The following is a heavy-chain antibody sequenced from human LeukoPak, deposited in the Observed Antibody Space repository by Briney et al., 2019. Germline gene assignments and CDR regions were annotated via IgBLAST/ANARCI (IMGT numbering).Heavy chain of an antibody. Sequence: GGTLRLSCAASGFTFSSYGMSWVRQAPGKGLEWVPGISGSGGSTYYADSVKGRFTISRDNARNSLYLQMNSLRAEDTAVYYCARDPYSGTYGDTYYYYMDVWGKGTTVTISS. J-gene: IGHJ6*03. CDR3: ARDPYSGTYGDTYYYYMDV. CDR2: ISGSGGST. V-gene: IGHV3-23*01. CDR1: GFTFSSYG. D-gene: IGHD1-26*01.